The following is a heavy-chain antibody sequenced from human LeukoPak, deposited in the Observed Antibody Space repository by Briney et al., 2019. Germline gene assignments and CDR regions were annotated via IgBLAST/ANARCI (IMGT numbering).Heavy chain of an antibody. CDR3: ARVRKGYCSSTSCSGVFDY. CDR2: IWYDGSNK. V-gene: IGHV3-33*01. Sequence: GGSLRLSCAASGFTFSSYGMHWVRQAPGKGLEWVAVIWYDGSNKYYADSVKGRFTISRDNSKNTLYLQMNSLRAEDTAVYYCARVRKGYCSSTSCSGVFDYWGQGTLVTVSS. D-gene: IGHD2-2*01. CDR1: GFTFSSYG. J-gene: IGHJ4*02.